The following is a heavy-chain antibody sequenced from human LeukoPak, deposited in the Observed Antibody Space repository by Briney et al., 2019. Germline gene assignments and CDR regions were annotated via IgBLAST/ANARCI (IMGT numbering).Heavy chain of an antibody. CDR3: ARTRYDYGDYYGMDV. CDR2: IYYSGST. Sequence: SSETLSLTCTVSGGSISSGGYYWSWIRQHPGKGLEWIGYIYYSGSTNYNPSLKSRVTISVDTSKNQFSLKLSSVTAADTAVYYCARTRYDYGDYYGMDVWGQGTTVTVSS. D-gene: IGHD4-17*01. J-gene: IGHJ6*02. CDR1: GGSISSGGYY. V-gene: IGHV4-61*08.